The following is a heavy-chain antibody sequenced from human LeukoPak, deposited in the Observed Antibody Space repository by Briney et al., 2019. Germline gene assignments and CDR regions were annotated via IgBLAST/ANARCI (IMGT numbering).Heavy chain of an antibody. J-gene: IGHJ4*02. Sequence: PGGSLRLSCAASGFXFSSYGIHWVRQAPGKGLEWVAVIWYDGSNKYYADSVKGRFTISRDNSKSTLYLQMNSLRAEDTAVYYCARDRRALDTAMGMVGYWGQGTLVTVSS. CDR2: IWYDGSNK. CDR3: ARDRRALDTAMGMVGY. CDR1: GFXFSSYG. D-gene: IGHD5-18*01. V-gene: IGHV3-33*01.